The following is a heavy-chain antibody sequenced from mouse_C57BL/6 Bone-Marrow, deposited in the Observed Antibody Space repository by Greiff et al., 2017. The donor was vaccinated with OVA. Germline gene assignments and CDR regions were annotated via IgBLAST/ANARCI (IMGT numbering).Heavy chain of an antibody. CDR1: GFSIKDDY. J-gene: IGHJ3*01. Sequence: EVQLQQSGAELVRPGASVKLSCTASGFSIKDDYMHWVKQRPEQGLEWIGWIDPENGDTEYASKFQGKATITADTSSNTAYLQLSSLTSEDTAVYYWTTWYYYGSGAYWGQGTLVTVSA. CDR3: TTWYYYGSGAY. CDR2: IDPENGDT. D-gene: IGHD1-1*01. V-gene: IGHV14-4*01.